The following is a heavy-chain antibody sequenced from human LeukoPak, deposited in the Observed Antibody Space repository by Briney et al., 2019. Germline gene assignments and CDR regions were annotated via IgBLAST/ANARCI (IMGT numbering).Heavy chain of an antibody. V-gene: IGHV3-20*04. J-gene: IGHJ3*02. Sequence: AGGSLRLSCAASGFKFDDYGMSWVRQVPGKGLEWVSGINWNGGSRGYADSVKGRFTISRDNSKNTLYLQMNSLRAEDTAVYYCARATMELDGAFDIWGQGTMVTVSS. CDR1: GFKFDDYG. CDR2: INWNGGSR. D-gene: IGHD1-7*01. CDR3: ARATMELDGAFDI.